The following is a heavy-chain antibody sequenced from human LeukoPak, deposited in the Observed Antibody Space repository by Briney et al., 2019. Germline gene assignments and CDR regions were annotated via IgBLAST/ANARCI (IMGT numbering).Heavy chain of an antibody. CDR3: AREHPTAIASDY. CDR1: GGSFSGYY. Sequence: EPSETLSLTCAVYGGSFSGYYWSWIRQPPGKGLEWIGEINHSGSTNYNPSLKSRVTISVDTSKNQFSLKLSSVTAADTAVYYCAREHPTAIASDYWGQGTLVTVSS. CDR2: INHSGST. V-gene: IGHV4-34*01. J-gene: IGHJ4*02. D-gene: IGHD2-21*01.